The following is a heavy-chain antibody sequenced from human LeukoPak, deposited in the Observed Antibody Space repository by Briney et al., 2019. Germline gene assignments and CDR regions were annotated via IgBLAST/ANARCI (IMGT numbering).Heavy chain of an antibody. CDR3: ARTYDFGIGPPGDAFDN. D-gene: IGHD3-3*01. Sequence: GGSLRLSCAASGFTFSSYAMSWVRQAPGKGLEWIAFIRGRSDTTYYADSVQGRFTISRDNAEDSVYLQMNSLRVEDTAVYYCARTYDFGIGPPGDAFDNWGQGTLVTVFS. CDR1: GFTFSSYA. J-gene: IGHJ3*02. V-gene: IGHV3-48*01. CDR2: IRGRSDTT.